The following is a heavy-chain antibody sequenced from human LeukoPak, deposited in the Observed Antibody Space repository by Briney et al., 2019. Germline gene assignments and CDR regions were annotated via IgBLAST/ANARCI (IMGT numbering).Heavy chain of an antibody. CDR1: GFTFDDYA. CDR2: ISWNSGSI. Sequence: GRSLRLSCAASGFTFDDYAMHWVRHAPGKGLEWVSGISWNSGSIVYADSVKGRFTISRDNAKNSLYLQMNSLRAEDTALYYCAKGIRLYYMDVWGKGTTVTVSS. J-gene: IGHJ6*03. CDR3: AKGIRLYYMDV. V-gene: IGHV3-9*01.